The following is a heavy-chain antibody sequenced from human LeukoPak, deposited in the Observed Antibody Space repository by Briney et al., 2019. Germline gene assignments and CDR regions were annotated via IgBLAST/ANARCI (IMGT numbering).Heavy chain of an antibody. CDR1: GGSISSYY. CDR2: IYYSGST. V-gene: IGHV4-59*01. D-gene: IGHD6-19*01. CDR3: ARAVIAVAGDYFDY. Sequence: SETLSLTCTVSGGSISSYYWSWIRQPPGKGLEWIGYIYYSGSTNYNPSLKSRVTISVDTSKNQLSLKLSSVTAADTAVYYCARAVIAVAGDYFDYWGQGTLVTVSS. J-gene: IGHJ4*02.